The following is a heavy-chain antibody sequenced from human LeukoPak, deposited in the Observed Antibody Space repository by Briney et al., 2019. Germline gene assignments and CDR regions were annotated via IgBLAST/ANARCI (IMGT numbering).Heavy chain of an antibody. CDR1: GFTFGDYA. V-gene: IGHV3-49*03. CDR3: TRDRDIVGATVAFDY. CDR2: IRSKAYGGTT. J-gene: IGHJ4*02. D-gene: IGHD1-26*01. Sequence: GGSLRLSCTASGFTFGDYAMCWFRQAPGEGLEWGGFIRSKAYGGTTEYAASVKGRFTISRDDSKSIAYLQMNSLKTEDTAVYYCTRDRDIVGATVAFDYWGQGTLVTVSS.